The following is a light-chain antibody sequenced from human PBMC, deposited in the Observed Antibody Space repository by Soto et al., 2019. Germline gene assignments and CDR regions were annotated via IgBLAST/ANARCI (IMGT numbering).Light chain of an antibody. J-gene: IGLJ2*01. CDR1: SSDVGGSNF. CDR2: DVA. Sequence: QSALTQPASVSDSPGQSITISCTGTSSDVGGSNFVSWYQQHPGKPPKLIIYDVANRPSGVSNRFSGSKSGSTASLIISRLQAEDEADYYCCSYTSSTTPLFGGGTKLTVL. V-gene: IGLV2-14*03. CDR3: CSYTSSTTPL.